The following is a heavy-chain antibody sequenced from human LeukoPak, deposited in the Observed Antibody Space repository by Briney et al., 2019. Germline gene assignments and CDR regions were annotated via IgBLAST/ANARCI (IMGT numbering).Heavy chain of an antibody. J-gene: IGHJ4*02. Sequence: SVKVSCKASGGTFSSYAISWVRQAPGQGLEWMGRIIPILGIANYAQKFQGRVTITADKSTSTAYMELSSLRSEDTAVYYCAREYDSSGYPTSFDYWGQGTLVTVSS. CDR1: GGTFSSYA. CDR3: AREYDSSGYPTSFDY. CDR2: IIPILGIA. V-gene: IGHV1-69*04. D-gene: IGHD3-22*01.